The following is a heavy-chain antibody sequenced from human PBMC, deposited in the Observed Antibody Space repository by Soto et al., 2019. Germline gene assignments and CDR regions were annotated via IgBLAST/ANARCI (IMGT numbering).Heavy chain of an antibody. CDR1: GFTFSSYD. Sequence: GGSLRLSCAASGFTFSSYDMHWVRQATGKGLEWVSAIGTAGDTYYPGSVKGRFTISRENAKNSLYLQMNSLRAGDTAVYYCARDRSEAMPADYYYGMDVWGQGTTVTVSS. D-gene: IGHD2-2*01. J-gene: IGHJ6*02. V-gene: IGHV3-13*01. CDR3: ARDRSEAMPADYYYGMDV. CDR2: IGTAGDT.